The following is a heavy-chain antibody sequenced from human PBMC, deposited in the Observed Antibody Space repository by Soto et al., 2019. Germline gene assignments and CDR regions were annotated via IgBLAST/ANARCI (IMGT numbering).Heavy chain of an antibody. Sequence: HPGGSLRLSCAASGFTFSSYAMSWVRQAPGKGLEWVSAISGSGGSTYYADSVKGRFTISRDNSKNTLYLQMNSLRAEDTAVYYCAKSQIAFGIGRPNXFDFWGQRTLVTVSS. D-gene: IGHD3-3*01. J-gene: IGHJ4*02. CDR1: GFTFSSYA. CDR3: AKSQIAFGIGRPNXFDF. CDR2: ISGSGGST. V-gene: IGHV3-23*01.